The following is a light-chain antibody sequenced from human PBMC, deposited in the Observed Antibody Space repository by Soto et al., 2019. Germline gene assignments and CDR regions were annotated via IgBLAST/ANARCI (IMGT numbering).Light chain of an antibody. J-gene: IGLJ3*02. CDR3: CSYAGSYTYV. V-gene: IGLV2-11*01. CDR2: DVT. CDR1: SSNIGGYNY. Sequence: QSALTQPRSVSGSPGQSVTISCTGTSSNIGGYNYVSWYQQQPAKAPKLLIFDVTKRPSGVPDRFSGSKSGNAASLTISGLQAADEADYYCCSYAGSYTYVFGGGTKVTVL.